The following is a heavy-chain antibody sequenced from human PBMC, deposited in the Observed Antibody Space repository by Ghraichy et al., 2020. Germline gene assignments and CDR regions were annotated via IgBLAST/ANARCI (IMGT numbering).Heavy chain of an antibody. Sequence: SQTLSLTCTVSGGSISSYYWSWIRQPPGKGLEWIGYIYYSGSTNYNPSLKSRVTISVDTSKNQFSLKLSSVTAADTAVYYCARGAAAAHVFPYNWFDPWGQGTLVTVSS. J-gene: IGHJ5*02. CDR3: ARGAAAAHVFPYNWFDP. D-gene: IGHD6-13*01. CDR2: IYYSGST. V-gene: IGHV4-59*01. CDR1: GGSISSYY.